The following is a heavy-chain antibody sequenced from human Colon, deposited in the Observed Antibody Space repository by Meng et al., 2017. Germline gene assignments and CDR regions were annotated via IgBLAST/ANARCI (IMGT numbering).Heavy chain of an antibody. V-gene: IGHV4-4*02. J-gene: IGHJ4*02. Sequence: HVQLPEQGLGRVKPSGTLSFSCAVGGGSITTNCYWIWVRQSPENGLEWIGQIDHRGDPYYNPSLKSRVTMSVDRSKSQVSLQLTSVTAADTAVYYCARHGGYYQDYWGQGTLVTVSS. CDR1: GGSITTNCY. CDR3: ARHGGYYQDY. D-gene: IGHD4-23*01. CDR2: IDHRGDP.